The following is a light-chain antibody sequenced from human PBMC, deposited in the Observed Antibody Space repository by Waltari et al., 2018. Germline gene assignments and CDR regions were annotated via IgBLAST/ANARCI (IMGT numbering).Light chain of an antibody. CDR2: GVS. CDR1: SSDVGGYKY. CDR3: CSYTTSSTLV. V-gene: IGLV2-14*03. J-gene: IGLJ2*01. Sequence: QSAPTQPPSVSGSPGQSVTISCTGTSSDVGGYKYVSWYQRHPGKAPKLMIYGVSNRPSGVSDRFSGSKSCNTASLTISGLQAEDEADYYCCSYTTSSTLVFGGGTRLTVL.